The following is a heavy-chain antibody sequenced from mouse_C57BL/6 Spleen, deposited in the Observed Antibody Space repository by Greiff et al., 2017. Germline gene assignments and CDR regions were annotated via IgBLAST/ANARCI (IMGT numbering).Heavy chain of an antibody. CDR3: ATPYGSSPYWDIDV. D-gene: IGHD1-1*01. V-gene: IGHV1-69*01. Sequence: QVQLQQPGAELVMPGASVKLSCKASGYTFTSYWMRWVKQRPGQGLEWIGEFDPSDSYTNYNQKFKGKSTLTVDKSSSTAYMQLSSLTSEDSAVYYCATPYGSSPYWDIDVWGTGTTVTVSS. J-gene: IGHJ1*03. CDR2: FDPSDSYT. CDR1: GYTFTSYW.